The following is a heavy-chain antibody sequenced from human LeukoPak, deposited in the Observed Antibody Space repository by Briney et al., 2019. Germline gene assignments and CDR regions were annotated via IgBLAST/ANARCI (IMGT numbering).Heavy chain of an antibody. CDR1: GFTFSSYE. CDR3: ARDLSHGFHYYDSSGYYYRERGEIDY. D-gene: IGHD3-22*01. Sequence: PGGSLRLSCAASGFTFSSYEMNWVRQAPGKGLEWVSYISSSGSTIYYADSVKGRFTISRDNAKNSLYLQMNSLRAEDTAVYYCARDLSHGFHYYDSSGYYYRERGEIDYWGQGTLVTVSS. CDR2: ISSSGSTI. V-gene: IGHV3-48*03. J-gene: IGHJ4*02.